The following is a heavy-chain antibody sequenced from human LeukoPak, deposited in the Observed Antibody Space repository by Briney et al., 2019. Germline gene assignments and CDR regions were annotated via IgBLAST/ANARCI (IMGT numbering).Heavy chain of an antibody. Sequence: GGSLRLSCAASGFTFDDYAMHWIRQAPGKGLEWVSGISWNSGSIGYADSVKGRFTISRDNAKNSLYLQMNSLRAEDTALYYCAKGYYDSSGYVDYWGQGTLVTVSS. J-gene: IGHJ4*02. D-gene: IGHD3-22*01. V-gene: IGHV3-9*01. CDR2: ISWNSGSI. CDR1: GFTFDDYA. CDR3: AKGYYDSSGYVDY.